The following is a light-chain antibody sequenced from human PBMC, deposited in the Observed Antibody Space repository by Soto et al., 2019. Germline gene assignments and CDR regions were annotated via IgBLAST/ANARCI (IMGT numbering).Light chain of an antibody. CDR1: SSDVGAYNF. J-gene: IGLJ3*02. CDR3: CSYAGNYPK. Sequence: QSALTQPRSVSGSPGQSVTISCTGSSSDVGAYNFVSWYQRYPAKAPKLMIYDVNKRPSGVPDRFSGYKSGYTASLTISGLQAEDEADYYCCSYAGNYPKFGGGTKLTVL. V-gene: IGLV2-11*01. CDR2: DVN.